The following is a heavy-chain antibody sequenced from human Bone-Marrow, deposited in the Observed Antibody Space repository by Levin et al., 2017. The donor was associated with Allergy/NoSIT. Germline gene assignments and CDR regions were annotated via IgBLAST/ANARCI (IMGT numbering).Heavy chain of an antibody. CDR2: IYHSGST. CDR1: GGSVSSGSYY. V-gene: IGHV4-61*01. CDR3: ARGSYFGGLSFDC. J-gene: IGHJ4*02. D-gene: IGHD4-23*01. Sequence: SETLSLTCTVSGGSVSSGSYYWSWIRQPPGMGLEWIAYIYHSGSTKYNPAIKSRVTISLDTSRNQFSLRLTSRTAADTAVYYCARGSYFGGLSFDCWGKGTLVTVSS.